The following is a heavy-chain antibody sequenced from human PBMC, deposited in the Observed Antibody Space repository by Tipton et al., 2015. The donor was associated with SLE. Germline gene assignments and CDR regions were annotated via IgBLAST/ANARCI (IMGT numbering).Heavy chain of an antibody. CDR1: GGSISSYY. D-gene: IGHD1-1*01. J-gene: IGHJ4*02. CDR2: IYHSGST. CDR3: ARDQGERSS. V-gene: IGHV4-59*12. Sequence: TLSLTCTVSGGSISSYYWSWIRQPPGKGLEWIGSIYHSGSTYYNPSLKSRVTISVDTSKNQFSLKLSSVTAADTAVYYCARDQGERSSWGQGTLVTVSS.